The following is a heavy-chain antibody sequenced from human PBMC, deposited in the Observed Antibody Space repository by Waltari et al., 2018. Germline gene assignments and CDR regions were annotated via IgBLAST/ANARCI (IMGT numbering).Heavy chain of an antibody. CDR3: ARGPYSSSSSFWAANYYYMDV. V-gene: IGHV4-39*07. CDR2: IYYSGST. J-gene: IGHJ6*03. Sequence: QLQLQESGPGLVKPSETLSLTCTVSVGSISSSRYYWGWIRQPPGKGLEWIGSIYYSGSTYYNPSLKSRVTISVDTSKNQFSLKLSSVTAADTAVYYCARGPYSSSSSFWAANYYYMDVWGKGTTVTISS. D-gene: IGHD6-6*01. CDR1: VGSISSSRYY.